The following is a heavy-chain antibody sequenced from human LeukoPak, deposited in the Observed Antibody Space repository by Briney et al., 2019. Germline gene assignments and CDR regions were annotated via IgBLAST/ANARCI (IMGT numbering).Heavy chain of an antibody. CDR1: GFTFSSYW. Sequence: GGSLRLSCAASGFTFSSYWMSWVRQAPGKGLEWVANIKQDGSEKYYVDSVKGRFTISRDNAKNSLYLQMNSLRAEDTAVYYCARSPRLYCSGGSCSDYWGQGTLVTVSS. D-gene: IGHD2-15*01. CDR3: ARSPRLYCSGGSCSDY. J-gene: IGHJ4*02. V-gene: IGHV3-7*01. CDR2: IKQDGSEK.